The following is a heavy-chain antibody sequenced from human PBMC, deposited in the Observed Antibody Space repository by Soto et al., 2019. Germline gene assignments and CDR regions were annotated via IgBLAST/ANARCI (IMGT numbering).Heavy chain of an antibody. J-gene: IGHJ4*01. CDR1: GASVNSGGKY. CDR3: ERGNAWEVLLVY. D-gene: IGHD1-26*01. V-gene: IGHV4-31*03. Sequence: PSETLSLTCTVSGASVNSGGKYWSWVRQRPGKGLEWIGYVYFTGSTYYDPSVESRVTLSLDTSQNQFSLKLTSVTAADTAVYYGERGNAWEVLLVYWGQGALVTVSS. CDR2: VYFTGST.